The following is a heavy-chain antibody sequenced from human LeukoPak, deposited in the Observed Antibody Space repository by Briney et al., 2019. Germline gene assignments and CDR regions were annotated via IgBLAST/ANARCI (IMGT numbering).Heavy chain of an antibody. J-gene: IGHJ4*02. CDR2: ISSSSSYI. CDR1: GFTFSSYS. V-gene: IGHV3-21*01. CDR3: ARAGGSYGSGSYFKG. Sequence: GGSLRLSCAASGFTFSSYSMNWVRQAPGKGLEWVSSISSSSSYIYYADSVKGRFTISRDNAKNSLYLQMNSLRAKDTAVYYCARAGGSYGSGSYFKGWGQGTLVTVSS. D-gene: IGHD3-10*01.